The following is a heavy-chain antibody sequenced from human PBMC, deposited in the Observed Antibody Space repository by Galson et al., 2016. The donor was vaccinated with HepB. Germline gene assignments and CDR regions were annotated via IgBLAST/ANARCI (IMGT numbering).Heavy chain of an antibody. D-gene: IGHD3-22*01. V-gene: IGHV3-33*01. Sequence: SLRLSCATSGFTFSRYNMHWVRQAPGKGLEWVAVIWFDGSNKYYGDSVKGRFTISRDNSKNTLYLQMNSLRAEDTAVYFCARDKSSGYSDAFDMWGQGTTVTVSS. CDR2: IWFDGSNK. CDR1: GFTFSRYN. J-gene: IGHJ3*02. CDR3: ARDKSSGYSDAFDM.